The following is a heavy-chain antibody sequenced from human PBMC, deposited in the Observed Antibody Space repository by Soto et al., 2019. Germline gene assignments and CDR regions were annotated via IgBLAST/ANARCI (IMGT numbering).Heavy chain of an antibody. CDR1: GGTFSSYT. V-gene: IGHV1-69*02. J-gene: IGHJ6*02. Sequence: QVQLVQSGAEVKKPGSSVKVSCKASGGTFSSYTISWVRQAPGQGLEWMGRIIPILGIANYAQKFQGRVTITADKSTSTAYMELSSLRSEDTAVYYCARGEMATTVGMDVWGQGTTVTVSS. D-gene: IGHD5-12*01. CDR2: IIPILGIA. CDR3: ARGEMATTVGMDV.